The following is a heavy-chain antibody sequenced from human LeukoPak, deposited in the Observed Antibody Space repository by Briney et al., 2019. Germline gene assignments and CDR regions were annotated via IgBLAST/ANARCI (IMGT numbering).Heavy chain of an antibody. CDR3: SRESGAFSPFGY. J-gene: IGHJ4*02. CDR1: GGSISSTNW. CDR2: ISLSGLT. V-gene: IGHV4-4*02. D-gene: IGHD1-26*01. Sequence: PSETLSLACGVSGGSISSTNWWSWVPQPPGQGLEWIGEISLSGLTNYNPSLKSRVTMSLDKSKNHLSLNLTSVTAADTAVYYCSRESGAFSPFGYWGQGTLVTVSS.